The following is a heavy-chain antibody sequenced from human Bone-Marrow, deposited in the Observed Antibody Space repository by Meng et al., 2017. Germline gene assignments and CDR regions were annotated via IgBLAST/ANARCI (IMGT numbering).Heavy chain of an antibody. Sequence: QVQLAQSGAEVKKPGASVKVSCKASGYTCTSYGISWVRQAPGQGLEWMGWISAYNGNTNYAQKLQGRVTMTTDTSTSTAYMELRSLRSDDTAVYYCAREEAAAGTIGYFDYWGQGTLVTVSS. CDR1: GYTCTSYG. CDR3: AREEAAAGTIGYFDY. J-gene: IGHJ4*02. V-gene: IGHV1-18*01. CDR2: ISAYNGNT. D-gene: IGHD6-13*01.